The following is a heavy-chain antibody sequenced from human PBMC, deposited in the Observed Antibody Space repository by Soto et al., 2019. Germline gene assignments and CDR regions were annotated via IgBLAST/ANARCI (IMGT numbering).Heavy chain of an antibody. D-gene: IGHD3-3*01. V-gene: IGHV1-69*13. Sequence: SVKVSCKASGGTFSIYAISWVRQAPGQGLEWMGGIIPIFGTANYAQKFQGRVTITADESTSTAYMELSSLRSEDTAVYFCASSKVGFWSGFGMDVWGQGTTVTVSS. CDR1: GGTFSIYA. CDR2: IIPIFGTA. J-gene: IGHJ6*02. CDR3: ASSKVGFWSGFGMDV.